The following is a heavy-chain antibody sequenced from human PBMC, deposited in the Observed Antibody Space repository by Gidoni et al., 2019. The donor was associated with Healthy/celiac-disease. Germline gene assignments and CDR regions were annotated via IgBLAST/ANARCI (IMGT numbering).Heavy chain of an antibody. Sequence: QVQLVESGGGAVQPGRSLRLSCAASGFTFSSYGMHWVRQAPGKGLEWVAVIWYDGSNKYYADSVKGRFTISRDNSKNTLYLQMNSLRAEDTAVYYCARSLGVGATGADDAFDIWGQGTMVTVSS. CDR2: IWYDGSNK. D-gene: IGHD1-26*01. CDR1: GFTFSSYG. CDR3: ARSLGVGATGADDAFDI. J-gene: IGHJ3*02. V-gene: IGHV3-33*01.